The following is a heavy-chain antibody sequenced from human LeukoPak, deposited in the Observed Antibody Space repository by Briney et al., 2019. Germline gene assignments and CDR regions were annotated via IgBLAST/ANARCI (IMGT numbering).Heavy chain of an antibody. CDR1: GFTFDDYA. V-gene: IGHV3-9*01. Sequence: GGSLRLSCAASGFTFDDYAMRWVRQAPGKGLEWLSGISWNSGSIGYADSVKGRFTISRDNAKNSLYLQMNSLRAEDTALYYCAKDAESLAAGSSYFDYWGQGTLVTVSS. D-gene: IGHD6-13*01. J-gene: IGHJ4*02. CDR3: AKDAESLAAGSSYFDY. CDR2: ISWNSGSI.